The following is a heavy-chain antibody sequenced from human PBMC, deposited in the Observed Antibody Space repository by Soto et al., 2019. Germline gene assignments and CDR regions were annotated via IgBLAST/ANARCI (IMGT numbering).Heavy chain of an antibody. CDR3: AKDLQAYGDYNYYYYGMDV. J-gene: IGHJ6*02. D-gene: IGHD4-17*01. CDR2: ISYDGHNK. V-gene: IGHV3-30*18. Sequence: QVQLVESGGGVVQPGGSLRLSCTASGFTFTTFGIHWVRQAQGKGLEWVALISYDGHNKYYSDSVKGRFTISRDNYKNTLSLQMNSLRAEDTAVYYCAKDLQAYGDYNYYYYGMDVWGQGPTVSVSS. CDR1: GFTFTTFG.